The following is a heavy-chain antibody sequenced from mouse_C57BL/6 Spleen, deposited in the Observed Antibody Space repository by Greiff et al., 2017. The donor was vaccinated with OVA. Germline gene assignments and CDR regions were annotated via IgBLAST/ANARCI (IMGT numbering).Heavy chain of an antibody. CDR3: ARTDYYGSSYVPYWYFDV. CDR1: GYTFTSYW. V-gene: IGHV1-64*01. CDR2: IHPNSGST. J-gene: IGHJ1*03. Sequence: VQLQQPGAELVKPGASVKLSCKASGYTFTSYWMHWVKQRPGQGLEWIGMIHPNSGSTKYNEKFKSKATLTVDKSSSTAYMQLSSLTSEDSAVYYCARTDYYGSSYVPYWYFDVWGTGTTVTVSS. D-gene: IGHD1-1*01.